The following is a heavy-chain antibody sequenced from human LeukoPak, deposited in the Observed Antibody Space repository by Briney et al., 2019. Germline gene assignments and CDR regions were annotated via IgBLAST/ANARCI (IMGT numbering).Heavy chain of an antibody. V-gene: IGHV1-18*01. Sequence: GASVKVSCKASGYTFTSYGISWVRQAPGQGLEWMGWISAYNGNTNYAQKLQGRVTMTTDTSTSTAYEELRSLRSDDTAVYYCARISSSWYYFDYWGQGTLVTVSS. CDR2: ISAYNGNT. CDR1: GYTFTSYG. CDR3: ARISSSWYYFDY. D-gene: IGHD6-13*01. J-gene: IGHJ4*02.